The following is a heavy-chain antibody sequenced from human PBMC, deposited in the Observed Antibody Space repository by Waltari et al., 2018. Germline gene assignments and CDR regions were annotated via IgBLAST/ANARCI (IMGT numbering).Heavy chain of an antibody. Sequence: QVQLVQSGAEVKKPGASVKVSCKASGYTFTSYAMHWVRQAPGQRLEWMGWINAGNGNRKYAQKCQGRVTSSRDRTARTAYMELSSLGSEDTGVYYCARGMITFGGVIGRGFDYWGQGTLVTVSS. CDR3: ARGMITFGGVIGRGFDY. D-gene: IGHD3-16*02. V-gene: IGHV1-3*01. CDR2: INAGNGNR. CDR1: GYTFTSYA. J-gene: IGHJ4*02.